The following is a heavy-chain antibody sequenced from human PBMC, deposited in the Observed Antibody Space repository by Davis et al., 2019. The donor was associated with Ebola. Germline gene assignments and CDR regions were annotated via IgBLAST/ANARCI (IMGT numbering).Heavy chain of an antibody. Sequence: GESLKISCAASGFTFRHAWMSWVRQAPGKGLEWVAFIRYDGSNKYYADSVKGRFTISRDNSKNTLYLQMNSLRAEDTAVYYCAKDRPDYGDLLYYFDYWGQGTLVTVSS. CDR3: AKDRPDYGDLLYYFDY. J-gene: IGHJ4*02. V-gene: IGHV3-30*02. CDR1: GFTFRHAW. D-gene: IGHD4-17*01. CDR2: IRYDGSNK.